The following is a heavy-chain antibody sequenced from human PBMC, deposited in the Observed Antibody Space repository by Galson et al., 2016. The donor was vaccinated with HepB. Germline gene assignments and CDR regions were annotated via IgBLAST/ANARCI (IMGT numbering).Heavy chain of an antibody. J-gene: IGHJ5*02. CDR2: IIGSGGSP. CDR3: AKDTLSGFYSRWFDP. D-gene: IGHD3-3*01. V-gene: IGHV3-23*01. CDR1: GFTFSNYA. Sequence: SLRLSCAASGFTFSNYAMSWVRQAPGKGLEWVAAIIGSGGSPYYADSVKGRFTITRDNSKNTLYLQMNSLRVEDTALYYCAKDTLSGFYSRWFDPWGQGTLVTVSS.